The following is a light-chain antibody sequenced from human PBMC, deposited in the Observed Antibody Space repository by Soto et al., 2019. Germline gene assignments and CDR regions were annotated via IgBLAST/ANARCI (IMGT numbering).Light chain of an antibody. CDR2: GAS. CDR3: QPYGSSPPYT. Sequence: EIVLMQSPGTLSLSPGERATLSCRASQSVSSSYLAWYQQKPGQAPRLLIYGASSRATGIPGRFSVCGSGSDFTLAISGLEPDDFAVYYGQPYGSSPPYTFGQGTKVEIK. CDR1: QSVSSSY. J-gene: IGKJ2*01. V-gene: IGKV3-20*01.